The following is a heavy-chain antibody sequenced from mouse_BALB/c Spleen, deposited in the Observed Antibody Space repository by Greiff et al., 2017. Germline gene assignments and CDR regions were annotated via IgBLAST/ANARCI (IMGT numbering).Heavy chain of an antibody. CDR1: GYTFTSYW. V-gene: IGHV1-7*01. D-gene: IGHD3-1*01. Sequence: VKVVESGAELAKPGASVKMSCKASGYTFTSYWMHWVKQRPGQGLEWIGYINPSTGYTEYNQKFKDKATLTADKSSSTAYMQLSSLTSEDSAVYYCAYSSGSWFAYWGQGTLVTVSA. J-gene: IGHJ3*01. CDR3: AYSSGSWFAY. CDR2: INPSTGYT.